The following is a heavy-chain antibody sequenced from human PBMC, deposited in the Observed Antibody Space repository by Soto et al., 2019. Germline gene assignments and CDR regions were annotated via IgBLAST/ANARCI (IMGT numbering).Heavy chain of an antibody. Sequence: ASVKVSCKASGYTFTGYYMHWVRQAPGQGLEWMGIINPSGGSTSYAQKFQGRVTMTTDTSTSTAYMELRSLRSDDTAVYYCATTKPNYYDPRWDAFDIWGQGTMVTVPS. CDR2: INPSGGST. D-gene: IGHD3-22*01. CDR1: GYTFTGYY. J-gene: IGHJ3*02. CDR3: ATTKPNYYDPRWDAFDI. V-gene: IGHV1-46*01.